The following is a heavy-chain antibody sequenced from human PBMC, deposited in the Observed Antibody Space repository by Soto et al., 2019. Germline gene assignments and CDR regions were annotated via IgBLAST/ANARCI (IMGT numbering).Heavy chain of an antibody. Sequence: PGGSLRLSCAASGFTVSSNYMTWVRQPPGKGLEWVSVLYSDVSTYYADSVKGRFTISRHNSKNTLYLQMNSLKTEDTAVYYCARVFALPGPLAYWGQGTLVTVSS. J-gene: IGHJ4*02. CDR3: ARVFALPGPLAY. CDR1: GFTVSSNY. D-gene: IGHD3-9*01. V-gene: IGHV3-53*04. CDR2: LYSDVST.